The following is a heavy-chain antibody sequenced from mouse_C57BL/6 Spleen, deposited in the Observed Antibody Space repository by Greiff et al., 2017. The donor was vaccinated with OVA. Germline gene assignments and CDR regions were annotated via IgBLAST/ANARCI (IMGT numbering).Heavy chain of an antibody. Sequence: EVHLVESGGGLVKPGGSLKLSCAASGFTFSDYGMHWVRQAPEKGLEWVAYISRGSSTIYYADTVKGRFTISRDKAKNTLFLQMSSLRSKDTAMYYCARRDGYSECYYAMDYWGQGTSVTVSS. CDR3: ARRDGYSECYYAMDY. J-gene: IGHJ4*01. D-gene: IGHD2-3*01. V-gene: IGHV5-17*01. CDR1: GFTFSDYG. CDR2: ISRGSSTI.